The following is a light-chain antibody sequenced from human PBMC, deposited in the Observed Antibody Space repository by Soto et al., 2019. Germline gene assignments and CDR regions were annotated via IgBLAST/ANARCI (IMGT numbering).Light chain of an antibody. CDR1: SSDIGIYKY. V-gene: IGLV2-14*01. CDR3: SSFTNTITRYA. Sequence: QSALTQPASVSGSPGQSIAISCTGSSSDIGIYKYVSWYQQHPGKVPKLIIYEVTNRPSGVSNRFSGSKSGNTASLTISGLQAEDEADYYCSSFTNTITRYAFGTGTKLTVL. CDR2: EVT. J-gene: IGLJ1*01.